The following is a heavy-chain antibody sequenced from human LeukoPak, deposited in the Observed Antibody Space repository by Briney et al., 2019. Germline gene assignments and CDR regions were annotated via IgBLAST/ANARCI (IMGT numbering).Heavy chain of an antibody. V-gene: IGHV1-69*05. D-gene: IGHD3-10*01. Sequence: ASVKVSCKASGGTFSSYAISWVRQAPGQGLEWMGGIIPIFGTANYAQKFQGRVTMTRNTSISTAYMELSSLRSEDTAVYYCARVYGSGSYYYLDYWGQGTLVTVSS. CDR3: ARVYGSGSYYYLDY. CDR2: IIPIFGTA. CDR1: GGTFSSYA. J-gene: IGHJ4*02.